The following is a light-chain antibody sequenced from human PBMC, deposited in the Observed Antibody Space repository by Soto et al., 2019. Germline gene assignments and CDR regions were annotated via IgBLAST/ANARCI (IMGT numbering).Light chain of an antibody. V-gene: IGKV1-33*01. CDR1: QDISNY. CDR3: QQYASLP. J-gene: IGKJ4*01. Sequence: DIQLTQSPSSVSASVGDRVTITCQASQDISNYLNWYQQNPGKAPKLLIYDASNLETGVPSRFSGSGSGTDFTFTSSSLHPEYIATYYLQQYASLPFAGRTKVDI. CDR2: DAS.